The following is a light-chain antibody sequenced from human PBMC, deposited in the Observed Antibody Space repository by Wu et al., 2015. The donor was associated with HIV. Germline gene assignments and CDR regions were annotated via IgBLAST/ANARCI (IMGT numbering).Light chain of an antibody. V-gene: IGKV3-20*01. CDR2: GAS. Sequence: EIVLTQSPGTLSLSPGERATLSCRASQNVNNNYLAWYQQRPGQAPRLLIYGASGRATGIPDRFSGSESGTDFTLTISRLEPEDFAVYYCQQYGSSPLTFGGGTKVE. J-gene: IGKJ4*01. CDR3: QQYGSSPLT. CDR1: QNVNNNY.